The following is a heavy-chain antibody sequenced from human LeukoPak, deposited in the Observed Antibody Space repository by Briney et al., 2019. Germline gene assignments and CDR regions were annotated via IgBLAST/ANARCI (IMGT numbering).Heavy chain of an antibody. D-gene: IGHD3-22*01. Sequence: SETLSLTCTVSGGSISSYYWSWIRQPPGKGLEWIGYIYYSGSTNYNPSLKSRVTISVDTSKNQFSLKLSSVTAADTAVYYCAREGPDTYYYDSSGYGDAFDIWGQGTMVTVSS. CDR3: AREGPDTYYYDSSGYGDAFDI. J-gene: IGHJ3*02. CDR2: IYYSGST. V-gene: IGHV4-59*01. CDR1: GGSISSYY.